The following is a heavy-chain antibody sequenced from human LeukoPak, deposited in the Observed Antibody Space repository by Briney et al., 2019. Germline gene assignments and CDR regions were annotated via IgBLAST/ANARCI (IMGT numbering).Heavy chain of an antibody. Sequence: SQTLSLTCAIPGDSVSSNSAAWNWIRQSPSRGLEWLGRTYYRSKWYNDYAVSVKSRITINPDTSKNQFSLQLNSVTPEDTAVYYCARGLELERRRYYYYYMDVWGKGTTVTVSS. CDR3: ARGLELERRRYYYYYMDV. J-gene: IGHJ6*03. V-gene: IGHV6-1*01. CDR2: TYYRSKWYN. CDR1: GDSVSSNSAA. D-gene: IGHD1-1*01.